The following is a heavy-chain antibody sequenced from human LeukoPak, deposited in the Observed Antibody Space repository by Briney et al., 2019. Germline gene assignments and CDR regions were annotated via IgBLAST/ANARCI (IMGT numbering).Heavy chain of an antibody. V-gene: IGHV5-51*01. CDR2: IYPGDSDI. J-gene: IGHJ4*02. D-gene: IGHD1-26*01. CDR1: GYSFTNYW. Sequence: GESLKISCKSSGYSFTNYWIAWVRQMPGKGLEWMGIIYPGDSDIRYSPSFQGQVTISADKSISTAYLQWSSLKASDTAMYYCARRSDTLGIDYWGQGTLVTVSS. CDR3: ARRSDTLGIDY.